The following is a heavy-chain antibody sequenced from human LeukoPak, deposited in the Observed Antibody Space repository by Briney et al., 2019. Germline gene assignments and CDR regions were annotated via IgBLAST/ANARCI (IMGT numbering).Heavy chain of an antibody. Sequence: SQTLSLTCAVSGGSISSSGNSWSWIRQPPGKGLEWIGYIWHRGSTFYNPSLKGRVTISVDRSKNQFSLKLTSVTAADTAVYYCARVAGSGSLLFDFWGQGALVTVSS. CDR3: ARVAGSGSLLFDF. CDR2: IWHRGST. J-gene: IGHJ4*02. CDR1: GGSISSSGNS. V-gene: IGHV4-30-2*01. D-gene: IGHD3-10*01.